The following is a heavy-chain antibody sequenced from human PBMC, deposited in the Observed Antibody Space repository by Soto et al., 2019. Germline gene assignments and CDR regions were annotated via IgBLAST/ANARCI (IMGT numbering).Heavy chain of an antibody. V-gene: IGHV3-21*01. CDR1: GFTFSSYS. CDR2: ISSSSSYI. J-gene: IGHJ6*02. Sequence: PGGSLRLSCAASGFTFSSYSMNWVRQAPGKGLEWVSSISSSSSYIYYADSVKGRFTISRDNAKNSLYLQMNSLRADDTAVYYCAREDNYYYGMDVWGQGSTLTASS. CDR3: AREDNYYYGMDV.